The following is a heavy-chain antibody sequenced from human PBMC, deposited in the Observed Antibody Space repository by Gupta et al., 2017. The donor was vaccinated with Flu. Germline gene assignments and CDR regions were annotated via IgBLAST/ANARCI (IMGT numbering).Heavy chain of an antibody. CDR2: ISNTGGYK. D-gene: IGHD2-2*01. V-gene: IGHV3-21*01. J-gene: IGHJ5*02. Sequence: PGKGLEWVSSISNTGGYKYYADSVKGRFTISRDNAKNSLYLQMDSLRVEDTAVYYCAREPTGGCSSTSCYLSWGQGSLVTVSS. CDR3: AREPTGGCSSTSCYLS.